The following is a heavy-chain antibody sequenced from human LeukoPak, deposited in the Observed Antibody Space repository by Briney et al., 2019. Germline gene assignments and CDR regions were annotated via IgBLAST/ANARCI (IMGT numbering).Heavy chain of an antibody. CDR1: GGSISSYY. CDR3: ARHSPTLIVGAEYYFDY. Sequence: SETLSLTCTVSGGSISSYYWSWIRQPPGKGLEWIGYIYYSGSTNYNPSLKGRVTISVDTSKNQFSLKLSSVTAADTAVYHCARHSPTLIVGAEYYFDYWGQGTLVTVSS. J-gene: IGHJ4*02. D-gene: IGHD1-26*01. V-gene: IGHV4-59*08. CDR2: IYYSGST.